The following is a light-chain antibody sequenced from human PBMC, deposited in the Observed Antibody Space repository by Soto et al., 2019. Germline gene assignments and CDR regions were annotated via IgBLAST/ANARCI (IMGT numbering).Light chain of an antibody. CDR1: QSISSY. J-gene: IGKJ1*01. Sequence: DIQMTQSPSSLSASFGDTVTLTFRASQSISSYLNWYQQKPGKAPKLLIYAASSLQSGVPSRFSGSGSGTDFTLTISSLQPEDFATYYCQQSYSTPRTFGQGTKVDIK. CDR2: AAS. CDR3: QQSYSTPRT. V-gene: IGKV1-39*01.